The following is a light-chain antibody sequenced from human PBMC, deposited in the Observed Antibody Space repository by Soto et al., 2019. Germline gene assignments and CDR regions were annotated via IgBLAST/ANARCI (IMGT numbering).Light chain of an antibody. V-gene: IGKV1-39*01. Sequence: DIQMTQSPSSLPVSVGDRVTITCRASQNIGTYLNWYQQKPGKAPKVLIYGASSLPSGVPSTFSGSGSGTNFTLTISSLQHEDFATYYYQQCYSILGTFGGGTKVEIK. J-gene: IGKJ4*01. CDR2: GAS. CDR1: QNIGTY. CDR3: QQCYSILGT.